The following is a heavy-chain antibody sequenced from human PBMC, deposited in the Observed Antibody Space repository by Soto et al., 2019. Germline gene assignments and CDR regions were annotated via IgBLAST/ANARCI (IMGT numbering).Heavy chain of an antibody. J-gene: IGHJ6*02. Sequence: SVKVSCKASGGTFNNYTSTWVRQAPGEGLEWMGGSIPIFGTANYAQKFQGRVTISVDESTSTAYMELSSMRSEDTAVYYCARGRGYSGDDHYYYFAMDVWGQGTTVTVSS. CDR2: SIPIFGTA. V-gene: IGHV1-69*13. CDR1: GGTFNNYT. CDR3: ARGRGYSGDDHYYYFAMDV. D-gene: IGHD5-12*01.